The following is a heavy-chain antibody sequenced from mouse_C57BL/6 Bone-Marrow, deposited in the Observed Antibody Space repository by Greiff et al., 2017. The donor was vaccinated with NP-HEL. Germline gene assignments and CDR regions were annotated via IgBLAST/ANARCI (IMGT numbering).Heavy chain of an antibody. V-gene: IGHV1-19*01. D-gene: IGHD2-4*01. J-gene: IGHJ3*01. CDR2: INPYNGGT. CDR1: GYTFTDYY. CDR3: ARWGYDYDGAWFAY. Sequence: EVQLQQSGPVLVKPGASVKMSCKASGYTFTDYYMNWVKQSHGKSLEWIGVINPYNGGTSYNQKFKGKATLTVDKSSSTAYMELNSLTSEDSAVYYCARWGYDYDGAWFAYWGQGTLVTVSA.